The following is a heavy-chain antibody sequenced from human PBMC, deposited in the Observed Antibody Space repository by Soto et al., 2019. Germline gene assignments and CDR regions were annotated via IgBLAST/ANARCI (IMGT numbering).Heavy chain of an antibody. Sequence: GGSLRLSCGASGFTVTSYYMSWGRQAPGKGLEWVSLIYTGGNTNYADSVKGRFTISRDNSKNTLYLQMNSLRAEDTAVYYCARDYYYGSGNYYRADYYHYGMDVWGQGTTVTVSS. CDR2: IYTGGNT. CDR3: ARDYYYGSGNYYRADYYHYGMDV. V-gene: IGHV3-53*01. J-gene: IGHJ6*02. CDR1: GFTVTSYY. D-gene: IGHD3-10*01.